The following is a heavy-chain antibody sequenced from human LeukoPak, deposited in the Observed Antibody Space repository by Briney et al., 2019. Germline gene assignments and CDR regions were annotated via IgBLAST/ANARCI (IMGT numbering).Heavy chain of an antibody. V-gene: IGHV1-2*02. CDR1: GYTFTDYY. J-gene: IGHJ3*02. CDR3: ARDRDRIVWGRSRYDAFDI. Sequence: GSVKVSCKASGYTFTDYYIHWVRQAPGQGLEWMGWINPASGGTNYAQKFQGRVTMTRDTSISTAYMELSSLRSDDTAVYYCARDRDRIVWGRSRYDAFDIWGQGTMVTVSS. CDR2: INPASGGT. D-gene: IGHD3-16*02.